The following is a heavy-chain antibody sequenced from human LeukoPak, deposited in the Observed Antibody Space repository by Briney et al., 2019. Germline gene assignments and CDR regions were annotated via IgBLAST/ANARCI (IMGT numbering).Heavy chain of an antibody. CDR3: ARTPKGGYPSDV. V-gene: IGHV5-10-1*01. CDR1: GSIFTSYW. Sequence: GASLKISCKGSGSIFTSYWISWVRQMPGKGLEWMGRIEPSDSYTNYSPSFQGHVTISADKSISTAYLQWSSLKASDTAMYYCARTPKGGYPSDVWGKGTTVTVSS. J-gene: IGHJ6*04. D-gene: IGHD5-18*01. CDR2: IEPSDSYT.